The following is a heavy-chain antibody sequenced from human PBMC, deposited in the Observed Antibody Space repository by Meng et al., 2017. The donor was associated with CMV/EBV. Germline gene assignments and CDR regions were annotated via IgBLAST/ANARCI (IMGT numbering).Heavy chain of an antibody. CDR2: ISSSSSYI. CDR3: ARGVVTGTDY. D-gene: IGHD1-14*01. V-gene: IGHV3-21*01. Sequence: LSCESYGFTFSSYSMNWVRQAPGKGLEWVSSISSSSSYIYYADSVKGRFTISRDNAKNSLYLQMNSLRAEDTAVYYCARGVVTGTDYWGQGTLVTVSS. J-gene: IGHJ4*02. CDR1: GFTFSSYS.